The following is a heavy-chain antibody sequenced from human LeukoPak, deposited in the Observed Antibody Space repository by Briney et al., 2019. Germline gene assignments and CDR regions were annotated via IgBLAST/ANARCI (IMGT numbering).Heavy chain of an antibody. D-gene: IGHD5-18*01. Sequence: ASVKVSCKASGCTFTGYYMHWVRQAPGQGLEWMGRINPNSGGTNYAQKFQGRVTMTRDTSISTAYMELSRLRSDDTAVYYCARPRPRGYSYGEGAFDIWGQGTMVTVSS. CDR1: GCTFTGYY. V-gene: IGHV1-2*06. CDR3: ARPRPRGYSYGEGAFDI. CDR2: INPNSGGT. J-gene: IGHJ3*02.